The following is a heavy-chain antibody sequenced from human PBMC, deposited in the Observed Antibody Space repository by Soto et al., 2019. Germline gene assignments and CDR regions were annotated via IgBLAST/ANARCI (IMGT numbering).Heavy chain of an antibody. CDR2: INAGNGNT. D-gene: IGHD5-12*01. V-gene: IGHV1-3*01. CDR3: VRVSGYYLPDY. Sequence: ASVKVSCKASGYTFTNYAMHWVRQAPGQRLEWMGWINAGNGNTKYSQKFQGRVTITRDTSASTAYMELSSLRSEDTAVYYCVRVSGYYLPDYWGKGTLVTVYS. J-gene: IGHJ4*02. CDR1: GYTFTNYA.